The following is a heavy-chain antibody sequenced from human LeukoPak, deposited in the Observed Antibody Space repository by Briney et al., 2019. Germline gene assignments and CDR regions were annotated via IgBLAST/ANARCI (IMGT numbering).Heavy chain of an antibody. V-gene: IGHV3-30-3*01. CDR1: GFTFSSYA. CDR2: ISYDGSNK. Sequence: GGSLRLSCAASGFTFSSYAMHWVRQAPGKGLEWVAVISYDGSNKYYADSVKGRFTISRDNSKNTLYLQMNSLRAEDTAVYYCAKDLSSVVVKYYFDYWGQGTLVTVSS. CDR3: AKDLSSVVVKYYFDY. J-gene: IGHJ4*02. D-gene: IGHD2-15*01.